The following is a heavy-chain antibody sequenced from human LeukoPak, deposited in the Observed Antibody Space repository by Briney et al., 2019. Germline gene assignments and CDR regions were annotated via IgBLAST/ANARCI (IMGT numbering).Heavy chain of an antibody. J-gene: IGHJ5*02. CDR1: GFTFSSYG. V-gene: IGHV3-30*03. Sequence: SGGSLRLSCAASGFTFSSYGMHWVRQAPGKGLEWVAVISYDGSNKYYADSVKGRFTISRDNSKNSLYLQMNSLRAEDTAVYYCARWKGTTRWFDPWGQGTLVTVSS. D-gene: IGHD2-2*01. CDR3: ARWKGTTRWFDP. CDR2: ISYDGSNK.